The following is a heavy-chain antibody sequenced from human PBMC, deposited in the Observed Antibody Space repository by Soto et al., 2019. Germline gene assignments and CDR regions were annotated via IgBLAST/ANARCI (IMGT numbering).Heavy chain of an antibody. Sequence: PGGSLRLSCAASGFTFSSYAMSWVRQAPGKGLEWVSAISGSGGSTYHADSVKGRFTISRDNSKNTLYLQMNSLRAEDTAVYYCAKDPHYSSGWYDWFDPWGQGTLVTVSS. CDR1: GFTFSSYA. D-gene: IGHD6-19*01. J-gene: IGHJ5*02. CDR2: ISGSGGST. CDR3: AKDPHYSSGWYDWFDP. V-gene: IGHV3-23*01.